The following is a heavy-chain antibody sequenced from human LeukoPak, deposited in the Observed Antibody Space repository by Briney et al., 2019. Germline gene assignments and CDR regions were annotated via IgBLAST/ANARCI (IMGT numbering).Heavy chain of an antibody. J-gene: IGHJ4*02. D-gene: IGHD5-18*01. CDR1: GGSISSGGYS. V-gene: IGHV4-30-2*01. Sequence: SQTLSLTCAVSGGSISSGGYSWSWIRQPPGKGLEWIGYIYHSGSTYYNPSLKSRVTISVDRSKNQFSLKLSSVTAADTAVYYCARDTAMKRWGQGTLVTVSS. CDR2: IYHSGST. CDR3: ARDTAMKR.